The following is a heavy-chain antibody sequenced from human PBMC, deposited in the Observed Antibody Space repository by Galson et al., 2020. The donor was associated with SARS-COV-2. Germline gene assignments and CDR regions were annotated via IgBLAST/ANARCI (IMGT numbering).Heavy chain of an antibody. CDR1: GFTFSGYS. CDR2: ISSSSSYI. V-gene: IGHV3-21*01. Sequence: GESLKISCAASGFTFSGYSMSWVRQAPGKGLEWVSSISSSSSYIYYADSVKGRFTISRDNAKNSLYLQMNSLRADDTAVYYCARVGSNSAVNYYYYCMDVWGKGTTVTVSS. J-gene: IGHJ6*03. CDR3: ARVGSNSAVNYYYYCMDV. D-gene: IGHD6-6*01.